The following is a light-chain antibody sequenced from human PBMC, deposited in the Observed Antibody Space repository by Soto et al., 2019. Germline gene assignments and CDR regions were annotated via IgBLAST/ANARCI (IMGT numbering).Light chain of an antibody. V-gene: IGKV3-20*01. J-gene: IGKJ3*01. Sequence: EIVLTQSPGTLSLSPGERATLSCRASQSVSSSYLAWYQQQPGQAPRLLIYGASSRATGIPDRFSGSGSGTDFTLTISRLEPEDFAVYYCQQYGSSLFTFGPGTEVDIK. CDR2: GAS. CDR3: QQYGSSLFT. CDR1: QSVSSSY.